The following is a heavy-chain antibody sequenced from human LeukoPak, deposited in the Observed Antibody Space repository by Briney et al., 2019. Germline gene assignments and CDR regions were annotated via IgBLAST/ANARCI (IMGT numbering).Heavy chain of an antibody. CDR1: GGSISSYY. J-gene: IGHJ5*02. V-gene: IGHV4-59*01. CDR3: ARVVVVTIAGFNWFDP. CDR2: IYYSGST. D-gene: IGHD2-21*02. Sequence: PSETLSLTCTVSGGSISSYYWSWIRQPPGKGLEWIGYIYYSGSTNYNPSLKSRVTISVDTSKNQFSLKLSSVTAADTAVYYCARVVVVTIAGFNWFDPWGQGTLVTVSS.